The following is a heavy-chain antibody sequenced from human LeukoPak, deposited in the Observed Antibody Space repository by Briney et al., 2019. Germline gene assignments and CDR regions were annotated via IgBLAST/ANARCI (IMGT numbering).Heavy chain of an antibody. V-gene: IGHV1-46*01. D-gene: IGHD6-13*01. CDR3: AKLYSSRPQYWYFDL. Sequence: PSGGSTSYAQKFQGRVTMTRDTSTSTVYMELSSLRSEDTAVYYCAKLYSSRPQYWYFDLWGRGTLVTVSS. J-gene: IGHJ2*01. CDR2: PSGGST.